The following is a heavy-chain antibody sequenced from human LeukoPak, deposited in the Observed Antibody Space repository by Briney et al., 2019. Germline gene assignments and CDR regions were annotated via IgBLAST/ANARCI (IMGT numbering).Heavy chain of an antibody. CDR2: IIPIFGTA. J-gene: IGHJ4*02. V-gene: IGHV1-69*05. CDR1: GGTFSSYA. D-gene: IGHD4/OR15-4a*01. Sequence: SVKVSCKASGGTFSSYAISWVRLAPGQGLEWMGRIIPIFGTANYAQKFQGRVTITTDESTSTAYMELSSLRSEDTAVYYCAATVVYGGNDYWGQGTLVTVSS. CDR3: AATVVYGGNDY.